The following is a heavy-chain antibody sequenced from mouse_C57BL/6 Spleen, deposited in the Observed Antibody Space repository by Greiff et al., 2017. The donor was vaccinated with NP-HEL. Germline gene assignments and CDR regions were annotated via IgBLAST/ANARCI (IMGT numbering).Heavy chain of an antibody. CDR2: IDPETGGT. D-gene: IGHD2-3*01. Sequence: QVQLQQSGAELVRPGASVTLSCKASGYTFTDYEMHWVKQTPVHGLEWIGAIDPETGGTAYNQKFKGKAILTADKSSSTAYMELRSLTSEDSAVYYCTRWLLRDYFDYWGQGTTLTVSS. V-gene: IGHV1-15*01. CDR3: TRWLLRDYFDY. CDR1: GYTFTDYE. J-gene: IGHJ2*01.